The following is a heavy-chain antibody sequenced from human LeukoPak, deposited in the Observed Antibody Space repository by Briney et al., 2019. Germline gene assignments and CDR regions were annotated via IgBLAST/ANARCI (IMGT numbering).Heavy chain of an antibody. Sequence: GGSLRLSCAASGFTFSSYAMHWVRQAPGKGLEWVAVISYDGSNKYYADSVKGRFTISRDNSKNTLYLQMNSLRAEDTAVYYCARDGSTMIVVVTTEGYGMDVWAQGTTVTVSS. CDR3: ARDGSTMIVVVTTEGYGMDV. D-gene: IGHD3-22*01. V-gene: IGHV3-30-3*01. CDR2: ISYDGSNK. CDR1: GFTFSSYA. J-gene: IGHJ6*02.